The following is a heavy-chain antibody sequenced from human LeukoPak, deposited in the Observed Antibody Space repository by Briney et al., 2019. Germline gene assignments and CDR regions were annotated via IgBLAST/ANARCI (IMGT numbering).Heavy chain of an antibody. D-gene: IGHD3-10*01. CDR3: ARDGAPYGGSGSYYPLYYFDY. Sequence: GGSLRLSCAASGFTFSSYGMHWVRQAPGKGLEWVAFIRYDGTNKYYADSVKGRFTISRDNSKNTLYLQMNSLRAEDTAVYYCARDGAPYGGSGSYYPLYYFDYWGQGTLVTVSS. CDR2: IRYDGTNK. J-gene: IGHJ4*02. V-gene: IGHV3-30*02. CDR1: GFTFSSYG.